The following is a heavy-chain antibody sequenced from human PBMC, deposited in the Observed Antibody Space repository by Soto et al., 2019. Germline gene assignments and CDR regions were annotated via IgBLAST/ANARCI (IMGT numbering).Heavy chain of an antibody. Sequence: QLQLQESGPGLVKPSETLSLTCTVSGGSISSSSYYWGWIRQPPGKGLEWIGSIYYSGSTYYNPSLNSRVTISVDTSKNQFSLKLSSVTAADTAVYYCAGAVVVVAARIQFDYWGQGTLVTVSS. J-gene: IGHJ4*02. CDR3: AGAVVVVAARIQFDY. V-gene: IGHV4-39*01. CDR2: IYYSGST. CDR1: GGSISSSSYY. D-gene: IGHD2-15*01.